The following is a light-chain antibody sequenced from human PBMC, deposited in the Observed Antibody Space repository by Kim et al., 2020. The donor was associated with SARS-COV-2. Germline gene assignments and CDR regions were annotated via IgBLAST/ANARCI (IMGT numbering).Light chain of an antibody. CDR3: STWDSSLFACVS. CDR2: RNN. J-gene: IGLJ2*01. Sequence: QAGPTKPAAQTTGLGQIRTLTCTGNSNNVGNEGAAWLQQHQGHPPKLLSYRNNNRPSGISERFSASRSGNTASLTITGLQPEDEADYYCSTWDSSLFACVSLGG. V-gene: IGLV10-54*01. CDR1: SNNVGNEG.